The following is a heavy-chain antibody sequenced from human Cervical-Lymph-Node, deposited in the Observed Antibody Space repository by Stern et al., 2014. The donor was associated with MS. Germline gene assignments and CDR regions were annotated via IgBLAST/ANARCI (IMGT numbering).Heavy chain of an antibody. J-gene: IGHJ4*02. D-gene: IGHD4-17*01. Sequence: VQLVESGAEVKKPGESLKISCKGSGYSFTANWIAWVRQMPGKGLEWMGIIYPGDSDTRYSPSFQGQVTISADKSISPAYLQWSSLKASDTAMYYCARDYGDYAFDYGGQGTLVTVSS. CDR1: GYSFTANW. V-gene: IGHV5-51*01. CDR3: ARDYGDYAFDY. CDR2: IYPGDSDT.